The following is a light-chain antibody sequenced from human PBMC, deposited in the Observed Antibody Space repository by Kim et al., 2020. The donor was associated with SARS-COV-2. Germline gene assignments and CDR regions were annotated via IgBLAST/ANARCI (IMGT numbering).Light chain of an antibody. V-gene: IGKV3-15*01. CDR2: GAS. J-gene: IGKJ1*01. Sequence: ETMMTQSPATLSVSPGERATLSCRASQSITTNLAWFQQKPGQAPSLLIEGASTRATGIPARFSGSGSGTDFTLTISSLQSEDFAVYYCQQYNDWPRTFGQGTKVDIK. CDR1: QSITTN. CDR3: QQYNDWPRT.